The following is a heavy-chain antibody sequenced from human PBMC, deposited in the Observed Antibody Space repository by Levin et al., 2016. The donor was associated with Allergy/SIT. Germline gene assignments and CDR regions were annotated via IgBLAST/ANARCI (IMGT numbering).Heavy chain of an antibody. Sequence: VRQMPGKGLEWMGIIYPGDSDTRYSPSFQGQVTISADKSISTAYLQWSSLKASDTAMYYCTVSSMATITLDGLPPSDYYFDYWGQGTLVTVSS. CDR2: IYPGDSDT. D-gene: IGHD5-24*01. CDR3: TVSSMATITLDGLPPSDYYFDY. V-gene: IGHV5-51*01. J-gene: IGHJ4*02.